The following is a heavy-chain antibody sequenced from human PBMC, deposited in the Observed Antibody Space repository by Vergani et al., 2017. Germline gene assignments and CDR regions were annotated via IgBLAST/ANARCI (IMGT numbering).Heavy chain of an antibody. CDR3: ARHISVVRPSSMTAFDY. V-gene: IGHV4-39*01. CDR1: GDSISTSSYA. CDR2: VFDGGRT. J-gene: IGHJ4*02. D-gene: IGHD2-21*01. Sequence: QMQLQESGPGLVKPSETLSLSCTVSGDSISTSSYAWGWIRQPPGKTLEWIGTVFDGGRTSYNPSLKSRVTLSLDTSKKQISLHLTSVTAADTAVYYCARHISVVRPSSMTAFDYWGQGTLVTVSS.